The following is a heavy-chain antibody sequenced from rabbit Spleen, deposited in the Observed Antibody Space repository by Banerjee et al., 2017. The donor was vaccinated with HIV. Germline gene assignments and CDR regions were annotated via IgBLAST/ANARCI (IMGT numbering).Heavy chain of an antibody. V-gene: IGHV1S45*01. J-gene: IGHJ4*01. D-gene: IGHD7-1*01. CDR3: ARDLVTAIGWNFAL. CDR2: INIVTGKS. Sequence: QEHLKESGGGLVQPGGSLKLSCTASGFTFSSRYYMCWVRQAPGKGLEWIACINIVTGKSVYASWAKGRFTMSRTSSTTVTLQMTSLTAADTATYFCARDLVTAIGWNFALWGPGTLVTVS. CDR1: GFTFSSRYY.